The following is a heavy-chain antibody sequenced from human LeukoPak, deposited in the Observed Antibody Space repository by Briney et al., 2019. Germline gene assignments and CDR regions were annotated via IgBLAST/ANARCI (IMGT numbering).Heavy chain of an antibody. CDR3: ASNVDTAMVKPLTY. CDR1: GGTFSSYA. D-gene: IGHD5-18*01. CDR2: ISAYNGNT. J-gene: IGHJ4*02. V-gene: IGHV1-18*01. Sequence: ASVKVSCKASGGTFSSYAISWVRQAPGQGLEWMGWISAYNGNTNYAQKLQGRVTMTTDTSTSTAYMELRSLRSDDAAVYYCASNVDTAMVKPLTYWGQGTLVTVSS.